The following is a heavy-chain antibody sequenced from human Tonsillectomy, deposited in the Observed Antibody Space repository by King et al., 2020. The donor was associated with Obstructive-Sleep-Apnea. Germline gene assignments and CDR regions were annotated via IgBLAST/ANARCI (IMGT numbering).Heavy chain of an antibody. D-gene: IGHD3-22*01. V-gene: IGHV3-7*03. CDR3: ARPSRKSYLDTSGHRLDY. J-gene: IGHJ4*02. Sequence: VQLVESGGGLVQPGGSLRLSCAASGFTFSIYWMSWVRQAPGKGLEWVATIKQDGGEKYYVDSVKGRFTISRDDAKNSLYLQMNSMRAEDTAIYYCARPSRKSYLDTSGHRLDYWGQGTLVTVSS. CDR2: IKQDGGEK. CDR1: GFTFSIYW.